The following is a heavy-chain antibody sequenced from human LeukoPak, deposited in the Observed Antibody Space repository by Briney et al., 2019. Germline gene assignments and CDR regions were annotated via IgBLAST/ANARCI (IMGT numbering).Heavy chain of an antibody. D-gene: IGHD3-22*01. CDR2: ISSGGSTK. Sequence: GGSLRLSCAASGFTFSDYYMSWIRQAPGKGLEWVSYISSGGSTKYYADSVKGRFTISRDNAKNSLYLQMNSLRADDTAVYYCTTEYNFNYYDSSGYYYWGQGTLVTVSS. V-gene: IGHV3-11*01. CDR3: TTEYNFNYYDSSGYYY. J-gene: IGHJ4*02. CDR1: GFTFSDYY.